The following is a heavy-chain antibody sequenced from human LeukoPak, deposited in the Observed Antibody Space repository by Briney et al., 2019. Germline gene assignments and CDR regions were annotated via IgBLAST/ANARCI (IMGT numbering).Heavy chain of an antibody. D-gene: IGHD4-23*01. CDR3: ARHGVIPLDY. CDR2: INHSGST. Sequence: PSETLSLTCAVYGGSFSGYYWSWIRQPPGKGLEWIGEINHSGSTNYNPSLKSRVTISVDTSKNQFSLKLSSVTAADTAVYYCARHGVIPLDYWGQGTLVTVSS. J-gene: IGHJ4*02. V-gene: IGHV4-34*01. CDR1: GGSFSGYY.